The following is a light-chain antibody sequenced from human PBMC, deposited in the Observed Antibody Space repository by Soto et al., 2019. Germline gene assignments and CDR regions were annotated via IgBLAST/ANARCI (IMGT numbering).Light chain of an antibody. CDR2: GAS. J-gene: IGKJ4*01. V-gene: IGKV3-20*01. CDR3: QQYGSPPSLT. Sequence: EIVLTQSPGTLSLSPGERVTLSCRASQSVSGSYLAWYQQKPGQAPRLLINGASSRATGIPDRFSGSGSGTDFTLTISRLESEDFAVYYCQQYGSPPSLTFGGGTKVEIK. CDR1: QSVSGSY.